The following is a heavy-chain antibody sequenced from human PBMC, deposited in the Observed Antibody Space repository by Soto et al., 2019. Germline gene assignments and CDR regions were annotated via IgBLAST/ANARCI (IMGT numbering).Heavy chain of an antibody. V-gene: IGHV4-59*08. CDR1: GVSISSYY. CDR2: IYYSGST. CDR3: ARGGEGSWIQLWS. J-gene: IGHJ5*02. D-gene: IGHD5-18*01. Sequence: QVQLQESGPGLVKPSETLSLTCTVSGVSISSYYWSWIRQPPGKGLEWIGYIYYSGSTNYNPALKSRVTVSVDTSKNQFSLKLSSVPAADTAVYYCARGGEGSWIQLWSWGKGTLVTVSS.